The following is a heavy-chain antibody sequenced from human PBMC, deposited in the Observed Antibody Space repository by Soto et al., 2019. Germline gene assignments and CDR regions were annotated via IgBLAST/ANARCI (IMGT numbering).Heavy chain of an antibody. CDR3: AREGYSNIIDYYYMDV. V-gene: IGHV1-18*01. CDR2: ISAYNGNT. J-gene: IGHJ6*03. CDR1: GYTFTGYG. D-gene: IGHD4-4*01. Sequence: GASVKVSCKASGYTFTGYGISWVRQAPGQGLEWMGWISAYNGNTNYAQKLQGRVTMTTDTSTSTAYMELRSLRSDDTAVYYCAREGYSNIIDYYYMDVWGKGTTVTVSS.